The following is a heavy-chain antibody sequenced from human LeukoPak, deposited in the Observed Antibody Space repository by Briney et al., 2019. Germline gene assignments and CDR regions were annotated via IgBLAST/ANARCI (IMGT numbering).Heavy chain of an antibody. CDR1: GFTCSSYS. J-gene: IGHJ4*02. Sequence: GGSLILSCAASGFTCSSYSMNWVRQAPGKGLEWVSSISSSSSYIYYADSVKGRFTISRDNAKNSLYLQMNSLRAEDTAVYYCARGDGYYDSSGYFDYWGQGTLVTVSS. V-gene: IGHV3-21*01. CDR3: ARGDGYYDSSGYFDY. D-gene: IGHD3-22*01. CDR2: ISSSSSYI.